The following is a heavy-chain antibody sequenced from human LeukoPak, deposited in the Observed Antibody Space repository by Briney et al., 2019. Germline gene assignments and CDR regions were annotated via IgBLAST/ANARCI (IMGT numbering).Heavy chain of an antibody. CDR1: GYTFTDYY. CDR2: INPNSGDT. Sequence: ASVKVSCKSSGYTFTDYYVHWVRQAPGQGLEWMGRINPNSGDTNYAQNFQGRVTMSRDTSISTAYLELNSLIFDDTAVFYCARSTITTTAAGHFDLWSRGTLVTVSS. CDR3: ARSTITTTAAGHFDL. J-gene: IGHJ2*01. D-gene: IGHD6-13*01. V-gene: IGHV1-2*06.